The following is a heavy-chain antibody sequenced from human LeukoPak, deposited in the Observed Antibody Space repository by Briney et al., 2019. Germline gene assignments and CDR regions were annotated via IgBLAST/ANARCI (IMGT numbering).Heavy chain of an antibody. CDR2: IYYSGST. Sequence: SETLSLTCTVSGGSISNSNYYWGWIRQPPGKGLEWIGSIYYSGSTHYNPSLKSRVTISVDTSKNQFSLKLSSVTAADTAVYYCARDNPGGDYFDYWGQGTLVTVSS. J-gene: IGHJ4*02. V-gene: IGHV4-39*02. CDR1: GGSISNSNYY. CDR3: ARDNPGGDYFDY. D-gene: IGHD1-14*01.